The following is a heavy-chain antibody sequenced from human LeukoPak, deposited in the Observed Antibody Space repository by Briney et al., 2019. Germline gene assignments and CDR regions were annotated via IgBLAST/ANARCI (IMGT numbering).Heavy chain of an antibody. Sequence: PGGSLRLSCAASGFTVSSNFMIWVRQAPGKGLECVSFIYSGGGTYYADSVKGRFTISRGNSKNTLYLQMNSLRADDTAVYYCARGNLRGGYTLGAASGAYYFDYWGQGTLVAVSS. D-gene: IGHD2-15*01. V-gene: IGHV3-53*01. CDR3: ARGNLRGGYTLGAASGAYYFDY. J-gene: IGHJ4*02. CDR1: GFTVSSNF. CDR2: IYSGGGT.